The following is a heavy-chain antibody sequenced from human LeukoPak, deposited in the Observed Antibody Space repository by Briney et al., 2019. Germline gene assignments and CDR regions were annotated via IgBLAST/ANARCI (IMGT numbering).Heavy chain of an antibody. D-gene: IGHD5-18*01. CDR1: GFTFSNAW. V-gene: IGHV3-15*01. J-gene: IGHJ4*02. Sequence: GGSLRLSCAASGFTFSNAWMTWVRQAPGKGLEWVGHIKKETDGGTTDYAAPVKGRFTISRDDSENTLWLQMNSLKTEDTAVYYCTTEGYTFGYHSFEYWGQGILVTVSS. CDR2: IKKETDGGTT. CDR3: TTEGYTFGYHSFEY.